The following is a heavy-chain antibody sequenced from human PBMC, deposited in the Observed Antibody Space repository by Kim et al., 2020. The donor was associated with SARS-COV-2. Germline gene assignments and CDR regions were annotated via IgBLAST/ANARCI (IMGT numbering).Heavy chain of an antibody. CDR3: AKAMTVVTPAFDY. J-gene: IGHJ4*02. Sequence: YVYPTKCRFAISRDMSKTTLFLQMNSLRAENTAMYYCAKAMTVVTPAFDYWGQGTLVTVSS. V-gene: IGHV3-30*02. D-gene: IGHD4-4*01.